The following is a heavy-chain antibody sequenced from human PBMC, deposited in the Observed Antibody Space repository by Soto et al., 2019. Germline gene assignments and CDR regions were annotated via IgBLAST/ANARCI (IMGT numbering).Heavy chain of an antibody. Sequence: EVQLVESGGGLVQPGGSLRLSCAASGFTLSDHYLDWVRQAPGKGLEWVGRSRNRVKSFTTAYAASVRGRFTFSSDDSTNSLYLQMNSLKTDDTAVYYCARASTPDSTGYDYWGQGTLVTVSS. V-gene: IGHV3-72*01. CDR2: SRNRVKSFTT. CDR3: ARASTPDSTGYDY. CDR1: GFTLSDHY. D-gene: IGHD3-3*01. J-gene: IGHJ4*02.